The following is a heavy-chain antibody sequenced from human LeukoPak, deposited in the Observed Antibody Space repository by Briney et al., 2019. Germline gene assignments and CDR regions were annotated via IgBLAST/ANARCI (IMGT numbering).Heavy chain of an antibody. J-gene: IGHJ4*02. CDR3: ARDGRAAGFDY. D-gene: IGHD1-1*01. CDR2: ISSSSSYI. Sequence: GGSLRLSCAASGFTFDDYGMSWVRQAPGKGLEWVSSISSSSSYIYYADSVKGRFTISRDNAKNSLYLQMNSLRAEDTAVYYCARDGRAAGFDYWGQGTLVTVSS. V-gene: IGHV3-21*01. CDR1: GFTFDDYG.